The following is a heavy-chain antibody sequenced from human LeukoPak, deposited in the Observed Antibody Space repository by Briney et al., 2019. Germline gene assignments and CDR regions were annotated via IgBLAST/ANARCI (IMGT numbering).Heavy chain of an antibody. CDR2: IYHSGST. J-gene: IGHJ4*02. Sequence: SETLSLTCTVSGGSISSGGYYWSWIRQPPGKGLEWIGYIYHSGSTYYNPSLKSRVTISVDRSKNQFSLKLSSVTAADTAVYYCARDATSLGATSYFDYWGQGTLVTVSS. CDR1: GGSISSGGYY. D-gene: IGHD1-26*01. V-gene: IGHV4-30-2*01. CDR3: ARDATSLGATSYFDY.